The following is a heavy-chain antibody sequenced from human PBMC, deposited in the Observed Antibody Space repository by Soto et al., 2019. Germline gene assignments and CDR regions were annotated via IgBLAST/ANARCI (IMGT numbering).Heavy chain of an antibody. J-gene: IGHJ3*02. CDR1: GFTFSSYS. CDR3: ARGVRQDIVVVPAARTDAFDI. V-gene: IGHV3-48*01. CDR2: ISSSSSTI. Sequence: GGSLRLSCAASGFTFSSYSMNWVRQAPGKGLEWVSYISSSSSTIYYADSVKGRFTISRDNAKNSLYLQMNSLRAEDTAVYYCARGVRQDIVVVPAARTDAFDIWGQGTMVTVSS. D-gene: IGHD2-2*01.